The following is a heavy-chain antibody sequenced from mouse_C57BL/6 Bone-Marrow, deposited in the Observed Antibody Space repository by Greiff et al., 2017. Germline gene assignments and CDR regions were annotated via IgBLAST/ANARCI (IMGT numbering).Heavy chain of an antibody. D-gene: IGHD1-1*01. CDR2: ISSGGSDT. J-gene: IGHJ2*01. CDR3: AGRGNTVVAEEY. Sequence: EVQLQQSGAELVKPGASLKLSCAASGFTFTSYSMAWVRQTPDKRLEWVVTISSGGSDTFYPDSVKGQFTISRDNAYNTAYLQLSSLTSEDTAMYYCAGRGNTVVAEEYWGQGTTLIVSS. CDR1: GFTFTSYS. V-gene: IGHV5-6*01.